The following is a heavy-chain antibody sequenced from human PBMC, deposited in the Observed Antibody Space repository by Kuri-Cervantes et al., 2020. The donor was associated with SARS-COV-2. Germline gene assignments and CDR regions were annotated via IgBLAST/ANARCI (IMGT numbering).Heavy chain of an antibody. V-gene: IGHV4-38-2*02. J-gene: IGHJ4*02. CDR2: IYHSGST. D-gene: IGHD3-10*01. Sequence: SETLSLTCTVSGYSISSGYYWGWIRQPPGKGLEWIGSIYHSGSTYYNPSLQSRLTMSVDTSKNQFSLRLNSMTASDTAVYYCTRRLMGSYSDYWGQGTLVTVSS. CDR1: GYSISSGYY. CDR3: TRRLMGSYSDY.